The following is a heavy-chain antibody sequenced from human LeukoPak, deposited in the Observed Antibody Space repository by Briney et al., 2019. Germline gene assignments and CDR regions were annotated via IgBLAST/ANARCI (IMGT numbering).Heavy chain of an antibody. CDR1: GFTVTSNH. D-gene: IGHD6-6*01. J-gene: IGHJ6*03. V-gene: IGHV3-66*01. CDR2: LYSGGTT. Sequence: GGSLRLSCAASGFTVTSNHMSWVRQAPGKGLEWVSVLYSGGTTYYADSVKGRFTISRDNSKNTLYLQMNSLRAEDTAVYYCAKATYSSSSWVYYYYMDVWGTGTTVTVSS. CDR3: AKATYSSSSWVYYYYMDV.